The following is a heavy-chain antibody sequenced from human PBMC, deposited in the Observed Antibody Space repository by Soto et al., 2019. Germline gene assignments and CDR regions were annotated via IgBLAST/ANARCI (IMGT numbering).Heavy chain of an antibody. CDR2: IKGDGSQR. J-gene: IGHJ4*02. V-gene: IGHV3-7*01. CDR3: VRDAQRGGDYDY. Sequence: ESGGDLVQPGGSLRLSCAASGFIFSSYWINWVRQTPGKGLECVAAIKGDGSQRYYVDSVKGRFTISRDNAKNSVDLQMKSLRAEDTAVYYCVRDAQRGGDYDYWGQGTLVTVSS. D-gene: IGHD4-17*01. CDR1: GFIFSSYW.